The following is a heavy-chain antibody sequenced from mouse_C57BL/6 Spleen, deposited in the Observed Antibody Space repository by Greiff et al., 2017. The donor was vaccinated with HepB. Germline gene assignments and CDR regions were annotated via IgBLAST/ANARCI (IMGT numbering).Heavy chain of an antibody. CDR2: ISDGGSYT. Sequence: EVKLMESGGGLVKPGGSLKLSCAASGFTFSSYAMSWVRQTPEKRLEWVATISDGGSYTYYPDNVKGRFTISRDNAKNNLYLQMSHLKSEDTAMYYCARDRGNLGDYWGQGTTLTVSS. CDR3: ARDRGNLGDY. D-gene: IGHD3-3*01. V-gene: IGHV5-4*01. CDR1: GFTFSSYA. J-gene: IGHJ2*01.